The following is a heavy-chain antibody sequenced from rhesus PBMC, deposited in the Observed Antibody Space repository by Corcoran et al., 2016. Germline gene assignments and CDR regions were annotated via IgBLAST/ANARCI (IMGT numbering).Heavy chain of an antibody. J-gene: IGHJ4*01. CDR3: ASPYYYGSGYYPGFDY. Sequence: QLQLQEPGPGLVKPSETLSLTSAGSGGPPSSNLSSWLRPPPGKGLEWIGRISGSGGSTSYNPSLKSRVTISTDTSKNQLSLKLISVTAADTAVYYCASPYYYGSGYYPGFDYWGQGVLVTVSS. V-gene: IGHV4-173*01. CDR2: ISGSGGST. D-gene: IGHD3-28*01. CDR1: GGPPSSNL.